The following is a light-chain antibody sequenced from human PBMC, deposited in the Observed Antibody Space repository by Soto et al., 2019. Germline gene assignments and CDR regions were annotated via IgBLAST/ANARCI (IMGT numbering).Light chain of an antibody. Sequence: QSVLTQPSSVSGSPGQSITISCSGTSSDVGSYDHVAWYQQFPGKTPKLTIYEVSNRPSGVSSRFSGSKSGNTASLTISGLQDEDEADYYRSADTGSSTSSVYGTGTTVTVL. CDR3: SADTGSSTSSV. V-gene: IGLV2-14*01. CDR2: EVS. CDR1: SSDVGSYDH. J-gene: IGLJ1*01.